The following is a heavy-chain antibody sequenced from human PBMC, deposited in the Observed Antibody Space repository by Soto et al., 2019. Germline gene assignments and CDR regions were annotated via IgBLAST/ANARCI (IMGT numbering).Heavy chain of an antibody. CDR1: GFTFSDYY. Sequence: LRLSCSASGFTFSDYYIHWIRRAPGKGLEWISYISGNGEIIQYAASARGRFTISRDNAENSVYLEMDSLRAEDTALYYCARDVDADFRTDFDYWGRGTLVTVSS. J-gene: IGHJ4*02. V-gene: IGHV3-11*01. CDR3: ARDVDADFRTDFDY. D-gene: IGHD4-17*01. CDR2: ISGNGEII.